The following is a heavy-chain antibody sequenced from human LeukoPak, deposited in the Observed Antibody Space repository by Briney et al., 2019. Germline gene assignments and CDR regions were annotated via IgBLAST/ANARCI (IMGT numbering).Heavy chain of an antibody. CDR1: GFTFRTYA. CDR3: ARDPSAGDS. Sequence: GGSLRLSCAASGFTFRTYAMNWIRQAPGKGLEWVSSITRSGQTFYVDSVKGRFTISRDNAENSLYLQMNSLRVEDTAVYYCARDPSAGDSWGQGTLVTVSS. D-gene: IGHD6-25*01. V-gene: IGHV3-21*01. J-gene: IGHJ4*02. CDR2: ITRSGQT.